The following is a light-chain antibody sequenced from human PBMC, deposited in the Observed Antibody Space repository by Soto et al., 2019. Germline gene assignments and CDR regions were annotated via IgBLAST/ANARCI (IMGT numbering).Light chain of an antibody. V-gene: IGKV3-15*01. Sequence: EVLLTQSPATLSLSPGDRATLSCRASQSVSSNLAWYQQKPGQAPRLLIYGASTRATGIPARFSGSGSGTEFTLTISSLQPEDDAVYYCQQYNNWPSWTFGQGTKVDIK. J-gene: IGKJ1*01. CDR1: QSVSSN. CDR3: QQYNNWPSWT. CDR2: GAS.